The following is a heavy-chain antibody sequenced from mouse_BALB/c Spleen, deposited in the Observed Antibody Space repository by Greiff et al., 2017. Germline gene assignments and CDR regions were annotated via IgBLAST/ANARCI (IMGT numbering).Heavy chain of an antibody. J-gene: IGHJ4*01. CDR2: INPSSGYT. CDR3: ARLDAMDY. V-gene: IGHV1-4*01. Sequence: VKLVESGAELARPGASVKMSCKASGYTFTSYTMHWVKQRPGQGLEWIGYINPSSGYTNYNQKFKDKATLTADKSSSTAYMQLSSLTSEDSAVYYCARLDAMDYWGQGTSVTVSS. CDR1: GYTFTSYT.